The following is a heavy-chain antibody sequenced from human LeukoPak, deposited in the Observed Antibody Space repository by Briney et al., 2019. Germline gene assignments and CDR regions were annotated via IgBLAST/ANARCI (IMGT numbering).Heavy chain of an antibody. D-gene: IGHD1-26*01. J-gene: IGHJ3*02. CDR3: ASLVGATVGDAFDI. CDR2: ISYDGSNK. Sequence: GRSLRLSCAASGFTFSSYAMHWVRQAPGKGLEWVAVISYDGSNKYYADSVKGRFTISRDNSKNTLYLQMNSLRAEDTAVYYCASLVGATVGDAFDIWGQGTMVTVSS. V-gene: IGHV3-30-3*01. CDR1: GFTFSSYA.